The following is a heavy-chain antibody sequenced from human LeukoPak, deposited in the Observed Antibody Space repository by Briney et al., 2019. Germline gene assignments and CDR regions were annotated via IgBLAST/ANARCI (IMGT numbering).Heavy chain of an antibody. CDR2: ISGSGTIV. J-gene: IGHJ4*02. CDR3: ATCSYDGSGYYYM. V-gene: IGHV3-48*02. CDR1: GFTFKNYI. Sequence: GGSLRLSCVASGFTFKNYIMTWVRQAPGQGLSWVSSISGSGTIVYYADSVKGRFTVSRDNDQNSLFLQMNSLRDEDTATNYCATCSYDGSGYYYMWGQGAVVTVSS. D-gene: IGHD3-22*01.